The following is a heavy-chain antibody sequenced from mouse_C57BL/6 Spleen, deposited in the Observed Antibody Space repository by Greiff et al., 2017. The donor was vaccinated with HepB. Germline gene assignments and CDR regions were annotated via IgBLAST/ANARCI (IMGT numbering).Heavy chain of an antibody. CDR2: INPNNGGT. V-gene: IGHV1-26*01. D-gene: IGHD4-1*01. CDR3: ARRLGRRYFDV. J-gene: IGHJ1*03. Sequence: EVQLQQSGPELVKPGASVKISCKASGYTFTDYYMNWVKQSHGKSLEWIGDINPNNGGTSYNQKFKGKATLTVDKSSSTAYMELRSLTSEDSAVYYCARRLGRRYFDVWGTGTTVTVSS. CDR1: GYTFTDYY.